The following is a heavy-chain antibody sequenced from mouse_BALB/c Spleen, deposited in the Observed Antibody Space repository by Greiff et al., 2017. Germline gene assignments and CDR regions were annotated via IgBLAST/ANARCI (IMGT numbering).Heavy chain of an antibody. CDR3: ARSNLFYGNYFDY. CDR2: IYPGDGDT. J-gene: IGHJ2*01. D-gene: IGHD2-1*01. V-gene: IGHV1-82*01. Sequence: VKLMESGPELVKPGASVKISCKASGYAFSSSWMNWVKQRPGQGLEWIGRIYPGDGDTNYNGKFKGKATLTADKSSSTAYMQLSSLTSVDSAVYFCARSNLFYGNYFDYWGQGTTLTVSS. CDR1: GYAFSSSW.